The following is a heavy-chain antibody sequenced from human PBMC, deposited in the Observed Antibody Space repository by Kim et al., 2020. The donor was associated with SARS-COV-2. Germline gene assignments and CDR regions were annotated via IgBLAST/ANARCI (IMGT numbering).Heavy chain of an antibody. V-gene: IGHV3-66*01. CDR1: GFTVSCNY. CDR2: IYEYGNK. J-gene: IGHJ3*01. D-gene: IGHD3-22*01. CDR3: STGDRLV. Sequence: GGSLRLSCAASGFTVSCNYMNWVRQAPGKGLEWVSNIYEYGNKIYEASVDGSLITFSENNNKTLHHLMNDLRVAETAVYYCSTGDRLVWGQG.